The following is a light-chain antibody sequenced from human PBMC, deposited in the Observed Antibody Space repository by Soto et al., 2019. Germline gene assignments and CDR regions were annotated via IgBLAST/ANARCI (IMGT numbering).Light chain of an antibody. CDR3: AAWDDDLHVWL. Sequence: QSVLTQTPSVSATPGQGVILSCSGGDSNIGGTAVNWYQQLPGTAPRLLIYSSNQRPSGVPDRISGSKSGTSASLAISGLQSEDEADYYCAAWDDDLHVWLFGGGTKVTVL. CDR1: DSNIGGTA. CDR2: SSN. V-gene: IGLV1-44*01. J-gene: IGLJ3*02.